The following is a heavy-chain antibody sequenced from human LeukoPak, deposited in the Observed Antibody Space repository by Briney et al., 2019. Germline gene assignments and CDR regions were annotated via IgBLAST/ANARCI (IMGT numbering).Heavy chain of an antibody. CDR1: GYFISSGYY. J-gene: IGHJ2*01. CDR2: IYHSGST. CDR3: ATANNCSGGSCYSVFGWYFDL. D-gene: IGHD2-15*01. Sequence: SETLSLTCTVSGYFISSGYYWGWIRQPPGKGLEWIGRIYHSGSTYYNPSLKSRVTISVDTSKNLFSLKLSSVTAADTAVYYCATANNCSGGSCYSVFGWYFDLWGRGTLVTVSS. V-gene: IGHV4-38-2*02.